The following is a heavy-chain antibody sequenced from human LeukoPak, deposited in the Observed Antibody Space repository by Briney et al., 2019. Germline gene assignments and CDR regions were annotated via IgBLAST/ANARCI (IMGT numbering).Heavy chain of an antibody. D-gene: IGHD6-19*01. V-gene: IGHV3-48*02. CDR1: GGSISSYY. CDR2: ISSGSSTV. Sequence: PSETLSLTCTVSGGSISSYYWSWIRQPPGKGLEWVSYISSGSSTVYNADSVKGRFTISRDNAKNSLYLQMNSLRDEDTAVYYCARAAGSSYSSAWRDWGQGTLVTVSS. J-gene: IGHJ4*02. CDR3: ARAAGSSYSSAWRD.